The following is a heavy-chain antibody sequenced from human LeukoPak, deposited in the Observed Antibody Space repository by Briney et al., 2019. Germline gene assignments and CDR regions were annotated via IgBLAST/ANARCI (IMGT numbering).Heavy chain of an antibody. D-gene: IGHD1-1*01. CDR1: GYSFTSYW. V-gene: IGHV5-51*01. J-gene: IGHJ5*02. CDR3: ARHIPGPTGTTGNWFDP. Sequence: GESLKISCKGSGYSFTSYWIGWVRQMPGKGLEWMGIIYPGDSDTRYSPSFQGQVTISADKSISTAYLQWSSLKASDTAMYYCARHIPGPTGTTGNWFDPWGQGTLVTVSS. CDR2: IYPGDSDT.